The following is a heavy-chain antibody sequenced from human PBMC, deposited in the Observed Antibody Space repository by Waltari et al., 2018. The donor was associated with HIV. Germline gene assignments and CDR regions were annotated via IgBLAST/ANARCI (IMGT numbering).Heavy chain of an antibody. CDR2: GYHGGTA. CDR1: GYSISSGYD. Sequence: QVQLQESGPGLVKPSETLSLMCAVSGYSISSGYDGGCSRQPQGKGLEGMGTGYHGGTAYYKPSLKSGVTISLDASKDRVSLRLTSVTAADTAVYFCARIRSAWFRNFDYWGQGILVSVSS. J-gene: IGHJ4*02. CDR3: ARIRSAWFRNFDY. D-gene: IGHD6-19*01. V-gene: IGHV4-38-2*01.